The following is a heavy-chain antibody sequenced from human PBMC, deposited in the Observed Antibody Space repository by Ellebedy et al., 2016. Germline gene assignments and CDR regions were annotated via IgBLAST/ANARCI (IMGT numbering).Heavy chain of an antibody. D-gene: IGHD3-3*01. Sequence: GESLKISXAASGFTFSSYGMHWVRQAPGKGLEWVAVIWYDGSNKYYADSVKGRFTISRDNSKNSLYLQMNSLRAEDTAVYYCARGPRRFLEWLLGYYMDVWGKGTTVTVSS. CDR3: ARGPRRFLEWLLGYYMDV. CDR2: IWYDGSNK. J-gene: IGHJ6*03. CDR1: GFTFSSYG. V-gene: IGHV3-33*01.